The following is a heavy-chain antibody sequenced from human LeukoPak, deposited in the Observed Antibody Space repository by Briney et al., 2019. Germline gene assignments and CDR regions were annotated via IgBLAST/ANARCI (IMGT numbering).Heavy chain of an antibody. J-gene: IGHJ5*02. V-gene: IGHV4-30-2*01. Sequence: PSQTLSLTCAVSGGSISSGGYSWSWIRQPPGKGLEWIGYIYHSGSTYYNPSLKSRVTISVDRSKNQFSLKLSSVTAADTAVYYCARLVRGVTTLDWFDPWGQGTLVTVSS. D-gene: IGHD4-17*01. CDR2: IYHSGST. CDR1: GGSISSGGYS. CDR3: ARLVRGVTTLDWFDP.